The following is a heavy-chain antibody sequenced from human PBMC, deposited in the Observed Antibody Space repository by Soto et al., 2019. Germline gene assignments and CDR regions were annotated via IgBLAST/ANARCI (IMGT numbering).Heavy chain of an antibody. CDR1: GFTLDDYA. J-gene: IGHJ4*02. CDR2: ISWNSGSI. V-gene: IGHV3-9*01. CDR3: AKARRFYCSGGSCDSGSFDY. D-gene: IGHD2-15*01. Sequence: EVQLVESGGGWVQPGRSLRLSCAASGFTLDDYAMHLVRQDPGKGLEWVSGISWNSGSIGYADSVKGRFTIARDNAKYSLSLQMSSLRAENTALYYCAKARRFYCSGGSCDSGSFDYSCQGTLVTVSS.